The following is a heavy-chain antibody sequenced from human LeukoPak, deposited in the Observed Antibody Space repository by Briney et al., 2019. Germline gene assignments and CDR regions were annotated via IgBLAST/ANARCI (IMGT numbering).Heavy chain of an antibody. CDR3: ARAPRDSPGYGDLGFDY. J-gene: IGHJ4*02. CDR1: GGSFSGYY. CDR2: IYTSGST. Sequence: SETLSLTCAVYGGSFSGYYWSWIRQPAGKGLEWIGRIYTSGSTNYNPSLKSRVTISVDTSKNQFSLKLSSVTAADTAVYYCARAPRDSPGYGDLGFDYWGQGTLVTVSS. V-gene: IGHV4-59*10. D-gene: IGHD4-17*01.